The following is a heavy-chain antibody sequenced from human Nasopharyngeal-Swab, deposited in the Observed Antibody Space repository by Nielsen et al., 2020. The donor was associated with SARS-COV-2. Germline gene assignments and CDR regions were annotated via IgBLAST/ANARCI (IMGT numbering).Heavy chain of an antibody. D-gene: IGHD6-19*01. V-gene: IGHV1-3*01. CDR2: INAGNGNT. Sequence: WVRQAPGQRLEWMGWINAGNGNTKYSQKFQGRVTITRDTSASTAYMELSSLRSEDTAVYYCARVGGSSGWLSWDQGTPVTVSS. J-gene: IGHJ4*02. CDR3: ARVGGSSGWLS.